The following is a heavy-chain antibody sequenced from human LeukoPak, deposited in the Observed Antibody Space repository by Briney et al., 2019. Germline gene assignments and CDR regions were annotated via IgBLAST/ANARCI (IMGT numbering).Heavy chain of an antibody. CDR1: GFIFNKYW. CDR2: TKEDGSDK. V-gene: IGHV3-7*01. Sequence: GGSLRPSCAASGFIFNKYWMSWVRQAPGKGLEWVASTKEDGSDKYYVDSVRGRFTISRDNARNSVYLQMNSLRVEDTAVYYCVREGGIVVVPAAPDYWGQGTLVTVSS. CDR3: VREGGIVVVPAAPDY. D-gene: IGHD2-2*01. J-gene: IGHJ4*02.